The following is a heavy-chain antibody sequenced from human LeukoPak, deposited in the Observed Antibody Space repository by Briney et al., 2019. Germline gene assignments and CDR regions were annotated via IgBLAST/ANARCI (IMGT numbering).Heavy chain of an antibody. V-gene: IGHV3-21*01. D-gene: IGHD3-22*01. J-gene: IGHJ3*02. CDR1: GFSFSSHA. CDR3: ARGLRITMIVVVITRDAFDI. Sequence: GGSLRLSCAASGFSFSSHAMNWVRQAPGKGLEWVSSISSSSSYIYYADSVKGRFTISRDNAKNSLYLQMNSLRAEDTAVYYCARGLRITMIVVVITRDAFDIWGQGTMVTVSS. CDR2: ISSSSSYI.